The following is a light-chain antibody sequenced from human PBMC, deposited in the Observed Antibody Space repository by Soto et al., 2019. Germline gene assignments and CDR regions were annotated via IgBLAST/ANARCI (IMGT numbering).Light chain of an antibody. J-gene: IGKJ1*01. CDR3: QQRRSWPRT. CDR1: QSVSSSY. CDR2: GAS. V-gene: IGKV3D-20*02. Sequence: IVLTQSPGTLSLSPGERATLSCRASQSVSSSYLAWYQQKPGQAPRLLIYGASSRATGIPDRFSGSGSGTDFTLTISRLEPEDFAVYFCQQRRSWPRTFGQGTKVDI.